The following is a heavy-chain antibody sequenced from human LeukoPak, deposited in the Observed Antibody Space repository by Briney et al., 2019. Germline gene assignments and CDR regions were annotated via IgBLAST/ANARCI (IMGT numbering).Heavy chain of an antibody. Sequence: GGSLRLSCAAPGFTFNTYPMSWVRQAPGKGLEWVSGISDSGCNTYYADSVKGRFTISRENYKNTLYLQIISLLAEDKAVYYCAKHCSPVYSFTDYWGQGTLVTVSS. J-gene: IGHJ4*02. CDR2: ISDSGCNT. CDR3: AKHCSPVYSFTDY. CDR1: GFTFNTYP. V-gene: IGHV3-23*01. D-gene: IGHD2-21*01.